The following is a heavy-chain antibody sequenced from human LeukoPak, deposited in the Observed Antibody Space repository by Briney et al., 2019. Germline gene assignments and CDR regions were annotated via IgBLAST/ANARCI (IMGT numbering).Heavy chain of an antibody. D-gene: IGHD3-10*01. V-gene: IGHV3-48*03. CDR3: ASTGGYGSGTYDYYYFGMDV. CDR1: GFTFSSYE. J-gene: IGHJ6*02. Sequence: PGGSLRLSCAASGFTFSSYEMNWVRQAPGKGLEWVAYITSSGRIIYYADSVKGRFTISRDITKNSLYLQMNSLRAEDTAVYYCASTGGYGSGTYDYYYFGMDVWGQGTTVTVSS. CDR2: ITSSGRII.